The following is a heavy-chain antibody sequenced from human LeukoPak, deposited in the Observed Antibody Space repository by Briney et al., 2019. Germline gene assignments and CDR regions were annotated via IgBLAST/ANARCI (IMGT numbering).Heavy chain of an antibody. CDR3: ARGVVAAPQTFDY. V-gene: IGHV4-59*01. J-gene: IGHJ4*02. CDR1: GGSISSFY. D-gene: IGHD2-15*01. Sequence: SETLSLTCTVSGGSISSFYWSWIRQPPGKGLEWIGYIFYSGSTNYNPSLKSRVTISVDTSKNQFSLKLSSVTAADTAVYYCARGVVAAPQTFDYWGQGTLVTVSS. CDR2: IFYSGST.